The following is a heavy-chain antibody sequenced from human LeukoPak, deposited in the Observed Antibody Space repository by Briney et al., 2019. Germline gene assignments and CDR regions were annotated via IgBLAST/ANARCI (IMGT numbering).Heavy chain of an antibody. CDR3: AKRGAEVGTTVAPGDY. CDR1: GFTLSSYA. CDR2: ISGNGYA. J-gene: IGHJ4*02. D-gene: IGHD1-26*01. V-gene: IGHV3-23*01. Sequence: GGSLRLSCAASGFTLSSYAMNWVRQAPGKGLEWVSAISGNGYAYYADSVKGRFTTSRDNSKNTLYLQMSSLRAEDTAVYYCAKRGAEVGTTVAPGDYWGQGTLLTVSS.